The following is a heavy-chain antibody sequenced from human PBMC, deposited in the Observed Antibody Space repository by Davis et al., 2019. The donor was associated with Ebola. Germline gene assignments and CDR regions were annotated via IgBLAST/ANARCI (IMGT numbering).Heavy chain of an antibody. CDR2: INHSGST. J-gene: IGHJ4*02. CDR1: GGSFSGYY. D-gene: IGHD3-22*01. Sequence: SETLSLTCAVYGGSFSGYYWSWIRQPPGKGLEWIGEINHSGSTNYNPSLKSRVTIPVDTSKNQFSLKLSSVTAADTAVYYCARSILSSGYDYWGQGTLVTVSS. V-gene: IGHV4-34*01. CDR3: ARSILSSGYDY.